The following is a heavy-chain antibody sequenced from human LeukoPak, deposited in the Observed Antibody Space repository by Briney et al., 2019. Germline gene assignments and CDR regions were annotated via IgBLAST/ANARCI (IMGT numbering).Heavy chain of an antibody. V-gene: IGHV4-34*01. D-gene: IGHD4-11*01. J-gene: IGHJ4*02. CDR2: INHSGST. CDR3: ARAQVAKYSNTIDY. Sequence: PSETLSLTCAVYGGSFSGYCWSWIRQPPGKGLEWIGEINHSGSTNYNPSLKSRVSISVDTSKNQFSLQLNSVTPEDTAVYYCARAQVAKYSNTIDYWGQGTLVTVSS. CDR1: GGSFSGYC.